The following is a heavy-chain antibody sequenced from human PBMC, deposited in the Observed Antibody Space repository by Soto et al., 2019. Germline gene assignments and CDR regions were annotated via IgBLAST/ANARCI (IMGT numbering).Heavy chain of an antibody. CDR3: ARGDSGDLDAFEI. J-gene: IGHJ3*02. CDR1: GGSFSGYY. D-gene: IGHD2-21*02. V-gene: IGHV4-34*01. CDR2: INHSGST. Sequence: QVQLQQWGAGLLKPSETLSLTCAVYGGSFSGYYWSWIRQPPGKGLEWIGEINHSGSTNYNPSLKSRVTISVDTSKNQFSLKLSSVTAADTAVYYCARGDSGDLDAFEIWGQGTMVTVSS.